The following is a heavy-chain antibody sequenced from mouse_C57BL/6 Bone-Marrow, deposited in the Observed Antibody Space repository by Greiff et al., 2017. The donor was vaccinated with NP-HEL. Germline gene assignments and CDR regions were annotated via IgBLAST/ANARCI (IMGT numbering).Heavy chain of an antibody. D-gene: IGHD1-1*01. CDR3: VRHGHYYGSPYAMDY. J-gene: IGHJ4*01. V-gene: IGHV10-1*01. CDR1: GFSFNTYA. CDR2: IRSKSNNYAT. Sequence: EVKLVESGGGLVQPKGSLKLSCAASGFSFNTYAMNWVRQAPGKGLEWVARIRSKSNNYATYYADSVKDRFTISRDDSESMLYLQMNNLKTEDTAMYYCVRHGHYYGSPYAMDYWGQGTSVTVSS.